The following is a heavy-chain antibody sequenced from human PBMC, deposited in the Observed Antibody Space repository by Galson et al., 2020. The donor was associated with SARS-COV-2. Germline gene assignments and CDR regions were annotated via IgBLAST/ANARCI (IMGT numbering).Heavy chain of an antibody. V-gene: IGHV4-34*01. CDR1: GESFRGFY. J-gene: IGHJ6*03. CDR2: INHSGST. CDR3: ARQPTVVTPNAYYYFYYMDV. Sequence: SQTLSLTCAVYGESFRGFYWSCIRQPPGKRLEWIGEINHSGSTNYNPSLKSRVTISVDTSKNQISLKLSSVTAADTAVYYCARQPTVVTPNAYYYFYYMDVWGKGTTVTVSS. D-gene: IGHD4-17*01.